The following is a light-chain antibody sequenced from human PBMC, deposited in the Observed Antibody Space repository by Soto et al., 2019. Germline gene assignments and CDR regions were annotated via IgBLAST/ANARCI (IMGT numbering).Light chain of an antibody. J-gene: IGKJ1*01. CDR2: GAS. CDR3: LQYGSSYPWT. CDR1: QSVSSSS. V-gene: IGKV3-20*01. Sequence: EIVLTQSPGTLSLSPGERATLSCRASQSVSSSSLAWFQQKPGQAPRLLIYGASSRATGIPDRFSGSGSGTDFTLTISRLEPEDFAVYYCLQYGSSYPWTFGQGTKVDIK.